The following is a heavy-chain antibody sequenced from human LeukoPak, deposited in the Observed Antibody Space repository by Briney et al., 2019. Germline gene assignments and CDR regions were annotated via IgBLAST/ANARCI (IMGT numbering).Heavy chain of an antibody. Sequence: GESLKISCKGSGYTFNTPWIGWVRQMPGKGLEWMGIFYPGDSNTRYSPSFQGQVTISVDKSITTAYLQWTTLKASDTAMYYCARTYCSGGGCLGSFDYSGHGTLVTVSS. CDR3: ARTYCSGGGCLGSFDY. D-gene: IGHD2-15*01. J-gene: IGHJ4*01. CDR1: GYTFNTPW. CDR2: FYPGDSNT. V-gene: IGHV5-51*01.